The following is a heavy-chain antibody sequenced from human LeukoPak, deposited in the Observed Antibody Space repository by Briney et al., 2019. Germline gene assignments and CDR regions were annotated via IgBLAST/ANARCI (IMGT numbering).Heavy chain of an antibody. D-gene: IGHD2-15*01. V-gene: IGHV5-10-1*01. CDR1: GYSFTSYW. J-gene: IGHJ4*02. CDR2: IDPSDSYT. Sequence: GESLKISCKGSGYSFTSYWISWVRQMPGKGLEWMGRIDPSDSYTNYSPSFQGHVTISADKSISTAYLQWSSLKASDTAMYYCARARYCSGGSCYAEYWGQGTLVTVSS. CDR3: ARARYCSGGSCYAEY.